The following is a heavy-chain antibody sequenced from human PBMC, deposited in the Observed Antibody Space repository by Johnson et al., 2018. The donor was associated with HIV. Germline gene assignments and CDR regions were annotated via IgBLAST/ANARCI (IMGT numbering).Heavy chain of an antibody. J-gene: IGHJ3*02. V-gene: IGHV3-23*04. D-gene: IGHD3-9*01. Sequence: VQLVESGGGVVQPGRSLRLSCAASGFTFSSYAMSWVRQAPGKGLEWVSAISGSGGSTYYPGSVKGRFTISRDNSKNTLYLQMNSLRVEDTAVYYCAKDIRLVSAYYDILSGTSFDAFDIWGQGTMVAVSS. CDR2: ISGSGGST. CDR3: AKDIRLVSAYYDILSGTSFDAFDI. CDR1: GFTFSSYA.